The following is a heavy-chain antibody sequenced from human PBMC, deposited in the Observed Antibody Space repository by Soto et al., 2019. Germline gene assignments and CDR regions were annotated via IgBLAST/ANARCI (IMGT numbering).Heavy chain of an antibody. CDR3: AREIVTAGGNNYFDP. CDR2: VYHTGDT. V-gene: IGHV4-4*02. Sequence: PSETLSLTCGVSGGTVASSHWWSWVRQSPGRELEWIGNVYHTGDTNFNPSLQSRATFSVDKSNNQFSLRLTSVTAADTAVYFCAREIVTAGGNNYFDPWGPGTLVTVSS. D-gene: IGHD2-21*02. CDR1: GGTVASSHW. J-gene: IGHJ5*02.